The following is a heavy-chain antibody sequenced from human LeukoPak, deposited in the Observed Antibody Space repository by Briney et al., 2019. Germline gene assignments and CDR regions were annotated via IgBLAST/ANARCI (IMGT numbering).Heavy chain of an antibody. Sequence: GGSLRLSCAASGFTFSDYYMSWIRQAPGKGLEWVSYISSSGSTIYYADSVKGRFTISRDNAKNSLYLQMNTLRAEDTAVYYCARDGVVVVPAAPTFYYYYYGMDVWGQGTTVTVSS. J-gene: IGHJ6*02. CDR2: ISSSGSTI. CDR3: ARDGVVVVPAAPTFYYYYYGMDV. V-gene: IGHV3-11*01. D-gene: IGHD2-2*01. CDR1: GFTFSDYY.